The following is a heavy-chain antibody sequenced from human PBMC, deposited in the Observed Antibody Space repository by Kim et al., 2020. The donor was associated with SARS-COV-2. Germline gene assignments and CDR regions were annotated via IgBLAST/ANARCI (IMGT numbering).Heavy chain of an antibody. Sequence: ASVKVSCNASGYTFTSYGISWVLQAPGQWLELIGWISAYNGNTNYAQKLQGRVTMTTDTSTSTAYMELRSLRSDDTAVYYCARDRPGAGPWGQGTLVTVSS. CDR3: ARDRPGAGP. CDR1: GYTFTSYG. CDR2: ISAYNGNT. J-gene: IGHJ5*02. V-gene: IGHV1-18*01.